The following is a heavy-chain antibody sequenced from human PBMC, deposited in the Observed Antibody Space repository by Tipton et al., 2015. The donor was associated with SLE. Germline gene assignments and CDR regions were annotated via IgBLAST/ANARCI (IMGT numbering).Heavy chain of an antibody. CDR3: ARGTLETTGRPDFLDL. V-gene: IGHV3-23*01. Sequence: SLRLSCAASGFTFSNYPMTWVRQAPGKGLEWVSAISAGGDSTFYADSMKGRFTISRDNSKNVVYLQMNRLRAEDTAVYYCARGTLETTGRPDFLDLWGRGSPVTVSS. D-gene: IGHD1-1*01. CDR1: GFTFSNYP. J-gene: IGHJ5*02. CDR2: ISAGGDST.